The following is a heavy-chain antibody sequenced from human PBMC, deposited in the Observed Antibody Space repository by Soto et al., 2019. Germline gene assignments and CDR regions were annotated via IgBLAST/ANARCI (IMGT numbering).Heavy chain of an antibody. CDR3: SRPPPGTLSGSFAY. D-gene: IGHD6-13*01. J-gene: IGHJ4*02. CDR2: IFHTGTA. CDR1: GGSLSRSNYH. Sequence: PQETLPVTNIVSGGSLSRSNYHGCWIRQHPGKGLEWIGSIFHTGTAYYNPSLKSRVTISVDTSKNQFSLKLSSVTAADTAVYYFSRPPPGTLSGSFAYWGQ. V-gene: IGHV4-39*01.